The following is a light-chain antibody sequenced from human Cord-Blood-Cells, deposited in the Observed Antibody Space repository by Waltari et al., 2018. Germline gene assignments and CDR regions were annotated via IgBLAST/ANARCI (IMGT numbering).Light chain of an antibody. J-gene: IGKJ2*03. Sequence: EIVLTQSPGTLSLSPGERATLSCRASQSVSSSYLAWYQQKPDQAPRLLIYGASSRATGIPYRFGGSASGTDFTLTIRRLEPEDFAVDDCQQCGSSPRYGFGQGTKLEIK. CDR1: QSVSSSY. CDR2: GAS. CDR3: QQCGSSPRYG. V-gene: IGKV3-20*01.